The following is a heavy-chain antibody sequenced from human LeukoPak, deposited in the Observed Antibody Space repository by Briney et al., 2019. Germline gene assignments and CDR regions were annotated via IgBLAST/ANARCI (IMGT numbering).Heavy chain of an antibody. Sequence: GGSLRLSCAASGFTFSSYAMSWVRQAPGKGLEWVSTISRSGGSTYYADSVKGRFTISRDNSKNTLYLKMNSLRAEDTAVYYCATGPNPDYWGQGTLVTVSS. CDR3: ATGPNPDY. CDR1: GFTFSSYA. CDR2: ISRSGGST. V-gene: IGHV3-23*01. J-gene: IGHJ4*02.